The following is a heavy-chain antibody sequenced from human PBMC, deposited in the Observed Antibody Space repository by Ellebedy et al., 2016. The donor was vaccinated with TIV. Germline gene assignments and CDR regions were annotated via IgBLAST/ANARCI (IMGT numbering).Heavy chain of an antibody. J-gene: IGHJ4*02. CDR1: GYTFTSYA. CDR2: INAGNGST. V-gene: IGHV1-3*01. D-gene: IGHD1-26*01. CDR3: ARASSGTLDY. Sequence: ASVKVSXXASGYTFTSYAMHWVRQAPGQRLEWMGWINAGNGSTKYSQKFQGRVTITRDTSASTAYMELSSLRSEDTAVYYCARASSGTLDYWGQGTLVTVSS.